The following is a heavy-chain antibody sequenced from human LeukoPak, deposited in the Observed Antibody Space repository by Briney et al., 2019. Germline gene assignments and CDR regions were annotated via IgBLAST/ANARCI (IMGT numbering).Heavy chain of an antibody. J-gene: IGHJ4*02. CDR1: GFTFSNYW. Sequence: GGSLRLSCAASGFTFSNYWIHWVRQAPGKGLVWVSRIKSDGSSTTYADSVKGRFTISRDNAKNTVYLQMNSLRSDDTAVYYCARLGGFNPFDSWGQGILVTASS. V-gene: IGHV3-74*01. CDR2: IKSDGSST. D-gene: IGHD5-24*01. CDR3: ARLGGFNPFDS.